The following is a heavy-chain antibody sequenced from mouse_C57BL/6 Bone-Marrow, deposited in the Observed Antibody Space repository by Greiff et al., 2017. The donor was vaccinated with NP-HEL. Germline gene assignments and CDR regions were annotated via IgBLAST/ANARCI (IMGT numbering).Heavy chain of an antibody. CDR2: INPGSGGT. CDR1: GYAFSNYL. CDR3: ARLPSRYYYAMDY. V-gene: IGHV1-54*01. J-gene: IGHJ4*01. Sequence: LVESGAELVRPGTSVKVSCKASGYAFSNYLIEWVKQRPGQGLEWIGVINPGSGGTNYNEKFKGKATLTADKSSSTAYMQLSSLTSEDSAVYFCARLPSRYYYAMDYWGQGTSVTVSS.